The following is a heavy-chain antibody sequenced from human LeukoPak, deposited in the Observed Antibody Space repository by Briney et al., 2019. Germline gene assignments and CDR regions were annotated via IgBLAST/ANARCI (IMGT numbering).Heavy chain of an antibody. Sequence: GGSLRLSCAASGFTFSSYSMNWVRQAPGKGLEWVSSISSSSSYIYYADSVKGRFTISRDNSKNTLYLQMNSLRAEDTAVYYCAKDAREYCSGGSCSRRGVAFDIWGQGTMVTVSS. CDR1: GFTFSSYS. D-gene: IGHD2-15*01. CDR2: ISSSSSYI. CDR3: AKDAREYCSGGSCSRRGVAFDI. V-gene: IGHV3-21*04. J-gene: IGHJ3*02.